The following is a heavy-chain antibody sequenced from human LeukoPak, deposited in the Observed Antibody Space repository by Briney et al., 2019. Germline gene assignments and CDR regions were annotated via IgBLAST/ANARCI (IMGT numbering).Heavy chain of an antibody. CDR1: TDSFSTYY. J-gene: IGHJ4*02. D-gene: IGHD3-16*01. CDR2: IYYSGST. Sequence: PSETLSLTCSVSTDSFSTYYWSWIRQPPGKGLEWIGYIYYSGSTDYNPSLKSRVTMSLDTSKTQFSLNLSSVTAADTALYYCARAVITFGAPVAKGFDCWGRGTLVTVSS. CDR3: ARAVITFGAPVAKGFDC. V-gene: IGHV4-59*01.